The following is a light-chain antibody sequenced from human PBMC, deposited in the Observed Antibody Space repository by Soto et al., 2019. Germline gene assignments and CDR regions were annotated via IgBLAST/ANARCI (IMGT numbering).Light chain of an antibody. Sequence: EIVLTQSPATLSLSPGERVTLSCRASQSVSSYLAWYQQKPGQAPRLLIYDASNRATGIPARFSGSGSGTDLTLTISSLEPEDFAVYYCQQRSNWPPSWTFGQGTKVEIK. V-gene: IGKV3-11*01. CDR1: QSVSSY. CDR2: DAS. J-gene: IGKJ1*01. CDR3: QQRSNWPPSWT.